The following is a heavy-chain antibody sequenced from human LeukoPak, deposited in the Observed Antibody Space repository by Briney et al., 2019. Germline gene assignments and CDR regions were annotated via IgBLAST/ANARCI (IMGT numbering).Heavy chain of an antibody. V-gene: IGHV3-30*18. Sequence: GGSLRLSCAASGFTFSSYGMHWVRQAPGKGLEWVAVISYDGSNKYYADSVKGRFTISRDNSKNTLYLQMNSLRAEDTAVYYCAKDQGYCSSTSRPTALMTFDYWGQGTLVTVSS. CDR3: AKDQGYCSSTSRPTALMTFDY. D-gene: IGHD2-2*01. CDR2: ISYDGSNK. J-gene: IGHJ4*02. CDR1: GFTFSSYG.